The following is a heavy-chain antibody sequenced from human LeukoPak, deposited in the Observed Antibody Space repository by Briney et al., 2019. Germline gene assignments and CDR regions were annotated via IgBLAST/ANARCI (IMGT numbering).Heavy chain of an antibody. J-gene: IGHJ4*02. Sequence: GGSLRLSCAASGFTFSSYSMNWVRQAPGKGLEWVSYISSSSSTIYYADSVKGRFTISRDNAKNSLYLQMNSLRAEDTAVYYCARVGRRWRYSYEGYFDYWGQGTLVTISS. CDR1: GFTFSSYS. CDR3: ARVGRRWRYSYEGYFDY. CDR2: ISSSSSTI. V-gene: IGHV3-48*04. D-gene: IGHD5-18*01.